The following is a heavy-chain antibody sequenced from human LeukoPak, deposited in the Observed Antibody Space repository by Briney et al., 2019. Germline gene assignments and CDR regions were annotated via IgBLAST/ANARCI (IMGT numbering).Heavy chain of an antibody. D-gene: IGHD3-10*01. V-gene: IGHV3-23*01. Sequence: PGGSLRLSCTASGFTFSSSALSWVRQAPGKGLEWVSAISGSGGVTYYRDSVKGRFTVSRDNSKNTLYLQMNSLRAEDTALYYCAKNGSGTSMAFDVWGQGTMVTVSS. J-gene: IGHJ3*01. CDR2: ISGSGGVT. CDR1: GFTFSSSA. CDR3: AKNGSGTSMAFDV.